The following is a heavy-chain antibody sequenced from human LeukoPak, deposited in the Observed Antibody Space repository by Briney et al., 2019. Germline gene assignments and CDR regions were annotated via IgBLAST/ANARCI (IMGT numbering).Heavy chain of an antibody. Sequence: PSETLSLTCTVSGYSISSGYYWGWIRQPPGKGLEWIGSIYHSGSTYYNPSLKSRVTISVDTSKNQFSLKLSSVTAADTAVYYCARSTAMVYFAFDYWGQGTPVTVSS. V-gene: IGHV4-38-2*02. CDR2: IYHSGST. J-gene: IGHJ4*02. CDR1: GYSISSGYY. CDR3: ARSTAMVYFAFDY. D-gene: IGHD5-18*01.